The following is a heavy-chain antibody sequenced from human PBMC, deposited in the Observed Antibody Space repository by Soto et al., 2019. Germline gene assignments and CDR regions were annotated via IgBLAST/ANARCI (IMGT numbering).Heavy chain of an antibody. V-gene: IGHV3-7*01. J-gene: IGHJ5*02. Sequence: EVQLVVSGGGLVQPGGSLRLSCAASGFTFSSYWMSWVRQGPGKGLEWVANIKQDGSEKYYVDSVKGRFTISRDNAKNSLYLQMNSLRAEDTAVYYCATTYYDFWSGYYLSTWGQGTLVTVSS. CDR1: GFTFSSYW. D-gene: IGHD3-3*01. CDR2: IKQDGSEK. CDR3: ATTYYDFWSGYYLST.